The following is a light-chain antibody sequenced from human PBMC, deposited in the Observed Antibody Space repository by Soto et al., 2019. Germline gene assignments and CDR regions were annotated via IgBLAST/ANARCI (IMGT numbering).Light chain of an antibody. CDR1: SSDVGGYNY. Sequence: QSALTQPPSASGSPGQSVTISCTGTSSDVGGYNYFSWYQQHPGKAPKLTIYEVSKRPSGVPDRFSGSKSGNTASLTVSGLQAEDEADYYCSSYAGSNNYVFGTGTKVTVL. J-gene: IGLJ1*01. V-gene: IGLV2-8*01. CDR2: EVS. CDR3: SSYAGSNNYV.